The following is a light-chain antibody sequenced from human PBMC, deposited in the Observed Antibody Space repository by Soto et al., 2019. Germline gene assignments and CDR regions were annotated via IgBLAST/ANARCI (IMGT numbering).Light chain of an antibody. CDR3: QQYDNIPIT. J-gene: IGKJ3*01. CDR2: ETS. Sequence: DIQMTQSPSSLSASVGDRVIITCQASQDIKKYLNWYQQKPGKAPKLLIYETSNLETGVPSRFSGSGSGTDFTFTISTLQSEDLAQYYCQQYDNIPITFGPGTKVDIK. CDR1: QDIKKY. V-gene: IGKV1-33*01.